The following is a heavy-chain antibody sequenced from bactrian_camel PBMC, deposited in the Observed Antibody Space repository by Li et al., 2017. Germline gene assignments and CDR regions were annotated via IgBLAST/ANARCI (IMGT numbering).Heavy chain of an antibody. CDR3: AALHWTLQNPRAAANCEAGY. J-gene: IGHJ4*01. D-gene: IGHD1*01. CDR1: AYITEQC. V-gene: IGHV3S53*01. Sequence: HVQLVESGGGSVQAGGSLKLSCAGSAYITEQCGMGWYRQAAGKEVNLVSLRRDGTIIYADSVKGRFTISQDNFGNTVYLQMNNLKNEDTAVYHCAALHWTLQNPRAAANCEAGYWGQGTQVTV. CDR2: LRRDGTI.